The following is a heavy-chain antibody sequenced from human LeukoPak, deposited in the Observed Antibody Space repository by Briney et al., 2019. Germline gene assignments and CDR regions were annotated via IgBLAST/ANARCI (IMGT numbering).Heavy chain of an antibody. CDR1: GGSISSYY. J-gene: IGHJ6*02. CDR2: IYYSGST. D-gene: IGHD4-17*01. Sequence: PSETLSLTCTVSGGSISSYYWSWIRQPPGKGLEWIGYIYYSGSTNYNPSLKSRVTISVDTSKNQFSLKLSSVTAADTAVYYCARFYGDYPFYYYYYYGMDVWGRGTTVTVSS. CDR3: ARFYGDYPFYYYYYYGMDV. V-gene: IGHV4-59*01.